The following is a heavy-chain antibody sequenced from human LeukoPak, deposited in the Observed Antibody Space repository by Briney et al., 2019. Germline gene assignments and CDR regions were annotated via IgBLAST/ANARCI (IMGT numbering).Heavy chain of an antibody. CDR2: IYYSGST. V-gene: IGHV4-59*01. CDR3: ASGTALWFGELLYGEAFDI. Sequence: SETLCLTCTVSGGSISSYYWSWIRQPPGKGLEWIGYIYYSGSTNYYPSLKSRGTMSVYTSKIQFSLKLSSVTAEDTAVYYCASGTALWFGELLYGEAFDIWGQGTMVTVSS. J-gene: IGHJ3*02. D-gene: IGHD3-10*01. CDR1: GGSISSYY.